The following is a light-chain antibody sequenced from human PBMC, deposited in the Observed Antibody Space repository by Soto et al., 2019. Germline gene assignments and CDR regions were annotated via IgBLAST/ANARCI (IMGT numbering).Light chain of an antibody. CDR3: TSYTSTSTPYV. CDR1: SSDVGRYTY. J-gene: IGLJ1*01. V-gene: IGLV2-14*01. CDR2: DVY. Sequence: QSALTQPASVSGSPGQSITISCAGTSSDVGRYTYVSWYQQHPGKAPKLIIYDVYNRPSGVSNRFSGSKSGNTASLTISGLQAEDESDYYCTSYTSTSTPYVFGGGTNVTV.